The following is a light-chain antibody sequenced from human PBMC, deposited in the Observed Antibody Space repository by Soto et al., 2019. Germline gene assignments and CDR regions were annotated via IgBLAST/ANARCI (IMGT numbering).Light chain of an antibody. CDR3: QQFSKSPWT. V-gene: IGKV3-20*01. CDR1: QSVSSN. J-gene: IGKJ1*01. Sequence: EIVLTQSPGTLSLSPGERATLSCRASQSVSSNLAWYQQKPGQARRLLIYGASSRATGIPDRFSGSGSGTDFTLTISRLAPEDCAEYFCQQFSKSPWTFGQGTKVDIK. CDR2: GAS.